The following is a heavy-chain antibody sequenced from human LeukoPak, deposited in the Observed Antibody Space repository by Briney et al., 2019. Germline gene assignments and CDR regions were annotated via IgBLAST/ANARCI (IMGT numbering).Heavy chain of an antibody. CDR1: VYTLTELS. CDR3: ARDHAIFGVVTPDY. J-gene: IGHJ4*02. Sequence: ASVKVSCKVSVYTLTELSMHWVRQAPGKGLEWMGGFNPEDGETIYAQKFQGRVTMTEDTSISTAYMELSRLRSDDTAVYYCARDHAIFGVVTPDYWGQGTLVTVSS. D-gene: IGHD3-3*01. V-gene: IGHV1-24*01. CDR2: FNPEDGET.